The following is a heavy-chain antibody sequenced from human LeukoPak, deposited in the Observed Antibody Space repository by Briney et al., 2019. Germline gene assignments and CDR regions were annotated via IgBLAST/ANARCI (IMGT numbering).Heavy chain of an antibody. CDR1: GYSFTNYW. CDR3: ASRKKGMASAGFDY. Sequence: GESLKISCKGSGYSFTNYWIGWVRQMPAKGLEWMGIIYPGDSDTRYSPSFQGQVTISAEKSISTAYLQWSSLKASDTALYYCASRKKGMASAGFDYWGQGTLVTVSS. D-gene: IGHD5-24*01. V-gene: IGHV5-51*03. J-gene: IGHJ4*02. CDR2: IYPGDSDT.